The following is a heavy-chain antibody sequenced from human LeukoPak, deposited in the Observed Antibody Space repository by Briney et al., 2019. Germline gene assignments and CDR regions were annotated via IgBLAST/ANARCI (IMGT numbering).Heavy chain of an antibody. CDR1: GFTFSSYE. CDR3: ARAVGSSSWYFFDY. J-gene: IGHJ4*02. V-gene: IGHV3-48*03. Sequence: PGGSLRLSCAASGFTFSSYEMTWVRQAPGKGLEWVSYISSSGSIIYHADFVKGRFTISRDNAKNSLYLQMNSLRAEDTAVYYCARAVGSSSWYFFDYWGQGTLVTVSS. CDR2: ISSSGSII. D-gene: IGHD6-13*01.